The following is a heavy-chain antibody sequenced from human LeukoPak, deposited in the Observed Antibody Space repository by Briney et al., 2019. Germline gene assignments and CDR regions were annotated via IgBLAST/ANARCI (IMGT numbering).Heavy chain of an antibody. D-gene: IGHD5-18*01. Sequence: PSETLSLTCTVSGGSISSYYWSWIRQPPGKGLEWIGYIYYSGSTNYNPSLKSRLTIPVDTSKNQFSLKLSSVTAADTAVYYCARGSGYTAMVNWGQGTLVTVSS. CDR3: ARGSGYTAMVN. CDR2: IYYSGST. CDR1: GGSISSYY. J-gene: IGHJ4*02. V-gene: IGHV4-59*01.